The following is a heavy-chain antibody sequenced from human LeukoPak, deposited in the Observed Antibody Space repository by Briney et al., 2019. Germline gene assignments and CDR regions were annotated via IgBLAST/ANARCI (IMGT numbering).Heavy chain of an antibody. V-gene: IGHV3-20*04. CDR2: INWNGGST. CDR3: AGEQGQLVGGGNWFDP. D-gene: IGHD6-6*01. J-gene: IGHJ5*02. Sequence: GGSPRLSCAASGFTFDDYGMSWVRQAPGRGLEWVSGINWNGGSTGYADSVKGRFTISRDNAKNSLYLQMNSLRAEDTALYYCAGEQGQLVGGGNWFDPWGQGTLVTVSS. CDR1: GFTFDDYG.